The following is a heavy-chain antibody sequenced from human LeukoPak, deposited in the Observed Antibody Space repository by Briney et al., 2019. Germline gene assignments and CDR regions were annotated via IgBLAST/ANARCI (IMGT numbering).Heavy chain of an antibody. CDR1: GGSFSGYY. V-gene: IGHV4-34*01. CDR3: ASNGEYSSSSSYYYYYMDV. Sequence: SETLSLTCAVYGGSFSGYYWSWIRQPPGKGLEWIGEINHSGSTNYNPSLKSRVTISVDTSKNQFSLKLSSVTAADTAVYYCASNGEYSSSSSYYYYYMDVWGKGTTVTVSS. J-gene: IGHJ6*03. D-gene: IGHD6-6*01. CDR2: INHSGST.